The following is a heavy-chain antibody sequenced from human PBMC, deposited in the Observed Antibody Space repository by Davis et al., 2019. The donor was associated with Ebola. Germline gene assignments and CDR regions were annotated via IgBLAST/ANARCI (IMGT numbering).Heavy chain of an antibody. D-gene: IGHD3-22*01. V-gene: IGHV3-33*01. CDR3: ASFRVVYYESNPHYYGMDV. J-gene: IGHJ6*04. CDR1: GFTFSSYG. CDR2: IWYDGSNK. Sequence: GGSLRLSCAASGFTFSSYGMHWVRQAPGKGLEWVAVIWYDGSNKYYADSVKGRFTISRDNSKNTLYLQMNSLGAEDTAVYYCASFRVVYYESNPHYYGMDVWGKGTTVTVSS.